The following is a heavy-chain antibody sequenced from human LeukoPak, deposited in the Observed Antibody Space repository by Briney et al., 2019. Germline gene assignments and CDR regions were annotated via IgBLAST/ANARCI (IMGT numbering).Heavy chain of an antibody. D-gene: IGHD5-12*01. Sequence: PGGSLRLSCAASGFTFSSYWMHWVRQAPGRGLMWVSRINSDGSMTNYADSVKGRYTISRDNAKNTLYLQMNSLRAEDTAVYYCARVRATFSPHFDNWGQGTLVTVSS. CDR3: ARVRATFSPHFDN. CDR2: INSDGSMT. V-gene: IGHV3-74*01. J-gene: IGHJ4*02. CDR1: GFTFSSYW.